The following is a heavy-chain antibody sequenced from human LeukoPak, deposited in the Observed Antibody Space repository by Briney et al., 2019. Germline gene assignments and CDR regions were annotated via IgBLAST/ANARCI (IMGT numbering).Heavy chain of an antibody. CDR2: IYSHGTRA. V-gene: IGHV3-74*01. D-gene: IGHD2-2*01. CDR1: GLPFSDYW. J-gene: IGHJ4*02. CDR3: AKLVGTSSSLDY. Sequence: GGSLRLSCALSGLPFSDYWMHWVRHAPGKGLEWVSRIYSHGTRAYYVDSVKGRFTISRDDATATVYLQMNNLRADDTAVYFCAKLVGTSSSLDYWGQGALVTVSS.